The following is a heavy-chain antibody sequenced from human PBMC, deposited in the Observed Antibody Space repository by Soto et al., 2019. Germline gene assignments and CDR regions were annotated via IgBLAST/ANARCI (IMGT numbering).Heavy chain of an antibody. CDR2: IWYDGSKK. Sequence: QVQLVESGGGVVQSGGSLRLSCAASGFTFNKYGMHWVRQAPGKGLEWVAIIWYDGSKKYYADSVQGRFTISRDNLKNTLYLQRSSLRAEETAVYYCAREGREYTNSGLFDYWGQGTLVTVSS. V-gene: IGHV3-33*01. CDR3: AREGREYTNSGLFDY. D-gene: IGHD3-10*01. CDR1: GFTFNKYG. J-gene: IGHJ4*02.